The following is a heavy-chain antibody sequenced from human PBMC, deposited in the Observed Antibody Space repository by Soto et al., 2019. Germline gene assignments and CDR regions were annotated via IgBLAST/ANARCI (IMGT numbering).Heavy chain of an antibody. CDR2: ISGSGGST. CDR1: GFTVSGDA. CDR3: AKDRYCSSTSCYTFDY. Sequence: GGALRLTCAASGFTVSGDAMSWVHQTPGKGLEWVSAISGSGGSTYYADSVKGRFTISRDNSKNTLYLQMNSLRAEDTAVYYCAKDRYCSSTSCYTFDYWGQGTLVTVSS. D-gene: IGHD2-2*01. V-gene: IGHV3-23*01. J-gene: IGHJ4*02.